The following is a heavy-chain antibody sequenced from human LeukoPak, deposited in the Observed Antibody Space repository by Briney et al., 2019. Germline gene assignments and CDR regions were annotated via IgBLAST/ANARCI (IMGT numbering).Heavy chain of an antibody. CDR3: TRERGDGYKARDY. Sequence: PGGSLRLSCTASGFTFGDYAMSWVRQAPGKGLEWLGFIRSKAYGGTTEYAASVKGRFTISRDDSKSIACLQMNSLKTEDTAVYYCTRERGDGYKARDYWGQGTQVTVSS. V-gene: IGHV3-49*04. CDR1: GFTFGDYA. J-gene: IGHJ4*02. D-gene: IGHD5-24*01. CDR2: IRSKAYGGTT.